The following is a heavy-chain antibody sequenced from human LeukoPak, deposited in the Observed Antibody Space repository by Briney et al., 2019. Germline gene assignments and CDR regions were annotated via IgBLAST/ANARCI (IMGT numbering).Heavy chain of an antibody. J-gene: IGHJ2*01. CDR3: AKDPCSSTSCQGWYFDL. CDR2: IRYDGSNK. V-gene: IGHV3-30*02. CDR1: GFTFSSYG. D-gene: IGHD2-2*01. Sequence: PGGSLRLSCAASGFTFSSYGMHWVRQAPGKGLEWVAFIRYDGSNKYYADSVKGRFTISRDNSKNTLYLQMNSLRAEDTAVYYCAKDPCSSTSCQGWYFDLWGRGTLVTVSS.